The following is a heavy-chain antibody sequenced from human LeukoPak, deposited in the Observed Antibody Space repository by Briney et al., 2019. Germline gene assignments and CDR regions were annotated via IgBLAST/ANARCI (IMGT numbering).Heavy chain of an antibody. V-gene: IGHV3-72*01. CDR2: IRNKANGYTT. Sequence: GGSLRLSCAASGFTFSPHYMDWVRQSPGQGLGWVGLIRNKANGYTTVYAASVKGRFTISRDDSKHSVYLQMDSLKTEDTAVYYCGDLGSAGTDHWGQGTLVTVSS. D-gene: IGHD3-10*01. CDR1: GFTFSPHY. CDR3: GDLGSAGTDH. J-gene: IGHJ4*02.